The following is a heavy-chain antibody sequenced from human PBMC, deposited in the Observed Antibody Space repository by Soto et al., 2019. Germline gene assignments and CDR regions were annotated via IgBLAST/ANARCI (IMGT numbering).Heavy chain of an antibody. CDR1: GDTFSFYT. CDR3: ATSYGSGYRAFDY. CDR2: VNPILSMS. Sequence: QVQLVQSGAELKKPGSSVKVSCKASGDTFSFYTINWVRQAPGLGLEWMGRVNPILSMSNYAQKFQGRVTMTADKPTSPAYMELRSLRSEDTAFYYCATSYGSGYRAFDYWGQGALVTVSS. J-gene: IGHJ4*02. D-gene: IGHD3-10*01. V-gene: IGHV1-69*02.